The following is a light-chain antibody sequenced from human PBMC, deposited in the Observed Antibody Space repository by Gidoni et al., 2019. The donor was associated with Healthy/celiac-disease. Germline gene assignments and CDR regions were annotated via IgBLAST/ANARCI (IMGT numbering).Light chain of an antibody. CDR3: NHLV. CDR1: SLRSYY. Sequence: SSELTQDPAVSVALGQTVRITCQGDSLRSYYASWYQQKPGQAPVLVIYGKNNRPSGIPDRFSGSSSGNTASLTITGAQAEDEADYYCNHLVFGGGTKLTV. V-gene: IGLV3-19*01. J-gene: IGLJ3*02. CDR2: GKN.